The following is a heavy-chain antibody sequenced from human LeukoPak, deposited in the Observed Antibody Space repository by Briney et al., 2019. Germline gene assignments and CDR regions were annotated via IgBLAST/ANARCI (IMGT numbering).Heavy chain of an antibody. CDR2: IYRSGST. D-gene: IGHD4-17*01. J-gene: IGHJ5*02. V-gene: IGHV4-38-2*02. CDR1: GYSISSGYY. Sequence: PLETLSLTCAVSGYSISSGYYWGWIRQPPGKGLEWIGSIYRSGSTYYNPSLKSRVTISVDTSKNQFSLKLSSVTAADTAVYYCAREYGDGTDWFDPWGQGTLVTVSS. CDR3: AREYGDGTDWFDP.